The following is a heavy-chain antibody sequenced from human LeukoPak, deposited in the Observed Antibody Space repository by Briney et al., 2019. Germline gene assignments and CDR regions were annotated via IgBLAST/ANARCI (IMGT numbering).Heavy chain of an antibody. J-gene: IGHJ4*02. V-gene: IGHV3-74*01. CDR2: INTDGSYT. D-gene: IGHD2-2*01. CDR1: GFTLSNYW. Sequence: PGGSLRLSCAASGFTLSNYWMHWVRQAPGKGLVWVSRINTDGSYTSYADSVKGRFTISRDNAKNTLYLQMISLRAEDTAVYYCAIGTCSSTSCEFDYWGQGNLVTVSS. CDR3: AIGTCSSTSCEFDY.